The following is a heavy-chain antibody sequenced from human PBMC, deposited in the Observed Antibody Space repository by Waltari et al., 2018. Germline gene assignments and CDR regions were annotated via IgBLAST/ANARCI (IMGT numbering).Heavy chain of an antibody. CDR3: EGERSGGLDY. J-gene: IGHJ4*02. D-gene: IGHD2-15*01. CDR1: RFTVSSNY. Sequence: EVQLVETGGGLIPPGSSLRLLCTASRFTVSSNYKSWVGQAPGEGGEGVGRVEVDDGGSRKAYADHGKGRITTARANAKDKLELNMSSPGDEDAAVYYREGERSGGLDYWGQGTLVTVSS. V-gene: IGHV3-53*02. CDR2: DDGGSRK.